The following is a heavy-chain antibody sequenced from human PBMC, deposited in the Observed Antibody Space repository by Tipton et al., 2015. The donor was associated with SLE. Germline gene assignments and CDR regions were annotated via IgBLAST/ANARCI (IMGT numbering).Heavy chain of an antibody. Sequence: TLSLTCTVSGGSISRGSYYWSWIRQPAGKGLEWIGRIYTSGSTNYNPPHKSRVTISVDTSKNQFSLKLSSVTAADTAVYYCARDDFWSGREWFDPWGQGTLVTVSS. CDR1: GGSISRGSYY. CDR3: ARDDFWSGREWFDP. V-gene: IGHV4-61*02. J-gene: IGHJ5*02. D-gene: IGHD3-3*01. CDR2: IYTSGST.